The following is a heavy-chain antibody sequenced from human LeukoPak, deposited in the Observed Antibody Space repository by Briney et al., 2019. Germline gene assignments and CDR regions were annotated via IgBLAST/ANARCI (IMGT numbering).Heavy chain of an antibody. CDR2: IYYSGST. V-gene: IGHV4-38-2*02. CDR3: ARVGSDGRVDY. J-gene: IGHJ4*02. Sequence: PSETLSLTCTVSGYSISSGYYWGWIRQPPGKGLEWIGSIYYSGSTYYNPSLKSRVTISVDTSKNQFSLKLSSVTAADTAVYYCARVGSDGRVDYWGQGTLVTVSS. CDR1: GYSISSGYY. D-gene: IGHD3-10*01.